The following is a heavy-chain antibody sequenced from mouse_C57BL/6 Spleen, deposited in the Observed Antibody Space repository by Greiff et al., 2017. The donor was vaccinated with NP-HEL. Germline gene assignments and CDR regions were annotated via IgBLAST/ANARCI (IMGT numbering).Heavy chain of an antibody. CDR1: GYTFTSYG. Sequence: LVESGAELARPGASVKLSCKASGYTFTSYGISWVKQRTGQGLEWIGEIYPRSGNTYYNEKFKGKATLTADKSSSTAYMELRSLTSEDSAVYFCARNDGYYGSLYYFDYWGQGTTLTVSS. D-gene: IGHD2-3*01. CDR3: ARNDGYYGSLYYFDY. CDR2: IYPRSGNT. V-gene: IGHV1-81*01. J-gene: IGHJ2*01.